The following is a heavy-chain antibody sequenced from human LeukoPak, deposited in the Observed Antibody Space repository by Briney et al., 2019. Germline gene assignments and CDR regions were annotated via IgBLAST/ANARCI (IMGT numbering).Heavy chain of an antibody. V-gene: IGHV1-46*01. Sequence: ASVKVSCKASGYTFTSYYMHWVRQAPGQGLEWMGILKPSSGSATYAQKFQGRLTVTRDMSTGTVYMELSTLRSEDTAVYYCARDRGSGRGWFDPWGQGTLVIVSS. CDR3: ARDRGSGRGWFDP. D-gene: IGHD3-10*01. J-gene: IGHJ5*02. CDR2: LKPSSGSA. CDR1: GYTFTSYY.